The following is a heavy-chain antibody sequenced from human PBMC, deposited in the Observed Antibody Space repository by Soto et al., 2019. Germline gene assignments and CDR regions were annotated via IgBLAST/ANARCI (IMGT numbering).Heavy chain of an antibody. CDR3: ARDGGYSYGYLLSIYWYFDL. CDR1: GFTFSSYA. CDR2: ISYDGSNK. D-gene: IGHD5-18*01. Sequence: QVQLVESGGGVVQPGRSLRLSCAASGFTFSSYAMHWVRQAPGKGLEWVAVISYDGSNKYYADSVKGRFTISRDNSKNTLDLQMNSLRAEDTAVYYCARDGGYSYGYLLSIYWYFDLWGRGTLVTVSS. J-gene: IGHJ2*01. V-gene: IGHV3-30-3*01.